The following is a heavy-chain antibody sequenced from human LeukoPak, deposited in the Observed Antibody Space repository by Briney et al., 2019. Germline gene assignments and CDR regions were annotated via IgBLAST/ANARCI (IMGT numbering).Heavy chain of an antibody. CDR3: ARRGHYYYGMDV. D-gene: IGHD3-10*01. Sequence: SETLSLTCAVYSGSFSGYYWSWIRQPPGKGLEWNGEINHSGSTNYNPSLKSRVTISVDTSKNQFSLKLSSVTAADTAVYYCARRGHYYYGMDVWGQGTSVTVSS. CDR2: INHSGST. J-gene: IGHJ6*02. CDR1: SGSFSGYY. V-gene: IGHV4-34*01.